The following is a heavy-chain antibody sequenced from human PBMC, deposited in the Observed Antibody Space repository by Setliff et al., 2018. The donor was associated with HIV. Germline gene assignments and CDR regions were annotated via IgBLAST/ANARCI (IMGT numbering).Heavy chain of an antibody. CDR1: GGSISTYY. CDR2: VSYSGST. J-gene: IGHJ3*02. Sequence: SETLSLTCNVSGGSISTYYWSWIRQPPGKGLGWLGYVSYSGSTNFNPSLESRLAMSVDMSKNHFSLKLRSVTAADTAVYYCARHGHFYDSSSSDAFDIWGHGTMVTVSS. V-gene: IGHV4-59*08. CDR3: ARHGHFYDSSSSDAFDI. D-gene: IGHD3-22*01.